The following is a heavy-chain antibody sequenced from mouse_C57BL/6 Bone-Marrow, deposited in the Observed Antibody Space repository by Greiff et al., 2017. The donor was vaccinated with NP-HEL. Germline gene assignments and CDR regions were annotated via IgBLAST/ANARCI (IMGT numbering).Heavy chain of an antibody. D-gene: IGHD1-1*01. CDR3: GRLRGVFAY. Sequence: EVQLVESGPGLVKPSQSLSLTCSVTGYSITSGYYWYWIRQFPGNKLEWMGYLSYDGSTNYNPTLKNRISFTRDTSKNQFFLKLKSVATEDTATYYCGRLRGVFAYWGQGTLVTVSA. J-gene: IGHJ3*01. V-gene: IGHV3-6*01. CDR2: LSYDGST. CDR1: GYSITSGYY.